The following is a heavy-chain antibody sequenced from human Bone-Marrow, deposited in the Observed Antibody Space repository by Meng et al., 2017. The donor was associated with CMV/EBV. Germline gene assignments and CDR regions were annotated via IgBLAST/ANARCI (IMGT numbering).Heavy chain of an antibody. CDR2: IYYSGST. D-gene: IGHD6-13*01. J-gene: IGHJ3*02. V-gene: IGHV4-59*01. CDR1: GGSISSYY. Sequence: SETLSLTCTVSGGSISSYYWSWIRQPPGKGLEWIGYIYYSGSTNYNPSLKSRVTISVDTSKNQFSLKLNSVTATDTAVYYCARSEWGSSWYMGFDAFDIWGQGKMVTVSS. CDR3: ARSEWGSSWYMGFDAFDI.